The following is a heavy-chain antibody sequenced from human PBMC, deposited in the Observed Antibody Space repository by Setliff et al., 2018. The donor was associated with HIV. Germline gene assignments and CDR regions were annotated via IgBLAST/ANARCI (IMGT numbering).Heavy chain of an antibody. Sequence: SETLSLTCAIYGGSFKGNLWNWIRQSPGKGLEWVGEINHGGSPNYNPSLKSRVIISIDTSKNQFSLKLTSVTAADTAKYYCARRTRENPYYYYYYMDAWGNGTTVTVSS. CDR1: GGSFKGNL. J-gene: IGHJ6*03. CDR3: ARRTRENPYYYYYYMDA. V-gene: IGHV4-34*01. CDR2: INHGGSP.